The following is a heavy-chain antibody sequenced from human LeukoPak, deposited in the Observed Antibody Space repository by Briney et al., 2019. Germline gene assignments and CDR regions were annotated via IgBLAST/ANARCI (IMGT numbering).Heavy chain of an antibody. J-gene: IGHJ4*02. Sequence: PSETLSLTCTVSGGSISSYYWSWIRQPPGKGLEWIGYIYYSGSTNYNPSLKSRVTISVEMSKNQFSLKSSSVTAADTAVYYCARVGSSGWWDLDYWGQGALVTVSS. CDR2: IYYSGST. CDR3: ARVGSSGWWDLDY. CDR1: GGSISSYY. D-gene: IGHD6-19*01. V-gene: IGHV4-59*01.